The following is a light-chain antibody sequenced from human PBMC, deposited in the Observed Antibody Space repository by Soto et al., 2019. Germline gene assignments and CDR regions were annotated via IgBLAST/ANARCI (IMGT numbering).Light chain of an antibody. Sequence: DIQMTQSPSTLSASLGDRVTITCRASQSISSWLAWYQQKPGKAPKVLIFDASSLESGVPSRFSGSGSGTEFTLTISSLQPEDVATYYCQKYNSYSEAFGQGTKVDIK. J-gene: IGKJ1*01. CDR3: QKYNSYSEA. V-gene: IGKV1-5*01. CDR1: QSISSW. CDR2: DAS.